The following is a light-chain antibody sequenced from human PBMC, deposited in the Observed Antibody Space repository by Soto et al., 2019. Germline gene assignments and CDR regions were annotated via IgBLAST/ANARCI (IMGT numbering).Light chain of an antibody. V-gene: IGLV6-57*04. CDR3: HSYDSSAHWV. Sequence: NFMLTQPHSVSESPGKTVTISCTRSGGSIANNYVQWYQQRPGSAPTPVIYQDNERPSGVPDRFSGSIDSSSNSASLPISGLRTEEEADYYCHSYDSSAHWVFGGGTKVTVL. CDR1: GGSIANNY. J-gene: IGLJ3*02. CDR2: QDN.